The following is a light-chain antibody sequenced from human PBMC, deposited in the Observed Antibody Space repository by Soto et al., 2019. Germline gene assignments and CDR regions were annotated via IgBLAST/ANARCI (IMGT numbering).Light chain of an antibody. V-gene: IGKV3-20*01. J-gene: IGKJ1*01. Sequence: ELVLTQSPCTLSLTPGDSAALSCKASQIGSGNYLSWYQQKSGQAPRLLIYATSTRAPGIPDRFSGSGSATDFSLIIIRLEPEDSAVYYCQQFGETQWTFGRGTKVDIK. CDR3: QQFGETQWT. CDR2: ATS. CDR1: QIGSGNY.